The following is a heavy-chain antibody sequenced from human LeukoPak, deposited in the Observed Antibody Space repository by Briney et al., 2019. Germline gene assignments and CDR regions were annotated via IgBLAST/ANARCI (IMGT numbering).Heavy chain of an antibody. CDR2: IDQDGSDK. CDR3: ANGVTWLQES. Sequence: GGSLRLSCAASGFAFSSYWMAWVRQAPGKGLEWVANIDQDGSDKNYVDSVKGRFTISRDNSKNTLYLQMNSLRAEDTAVYYCANGVTWLQESWGQGTLVTVSS. D-gene: IGHD2-8*01. CDR1: GFAFSSYW. V-gene: IGHV3-7*03. J-gene: IGHJ4*02.